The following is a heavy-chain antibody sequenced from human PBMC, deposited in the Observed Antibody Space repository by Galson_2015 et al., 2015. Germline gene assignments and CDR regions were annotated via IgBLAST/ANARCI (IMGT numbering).Heavy chain of an antibody. V-gene: IGHV3-15*01. CDR2: IKSKTDGGTT. J-gene: IGHJ4*02. CDR3: TTSESEWQIDY. CDR1: GFTFSNAW. Sequence: SLRLSCAASGFTFSNAWMSWVRQAPGKGLEWVGRIKSKTDGGTTDYAAPVKGRFTISRDDSKNTLYLQMNSLKTEDTAVYYCTTSESEWQIDYWGQGTLVAVSS. D-gene: IGHD3-3*01.